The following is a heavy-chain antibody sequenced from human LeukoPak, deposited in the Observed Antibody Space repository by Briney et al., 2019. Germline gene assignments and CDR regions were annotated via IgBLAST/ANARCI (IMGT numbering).Heavy chain of an antibody. CDR2: IYTSGST. CDR3: ARICRGSYYSDYYYYGMDV. Sequence: SETLSLTCTVSGGSISSYYWSWIRQPAGRGLEWIGRIYTSGSTNYNPSLKSRVTMSVDTSKNQFSLKLSSVTAADTAVYYCARICRGSYYSDYYYYGMDVWGQGTTVTVSS. V-gene: IGHV4-4*07. CDR1: GGSISSYY. D-gene: IGHD1-26*01. J-gene: IGHJ6*02.